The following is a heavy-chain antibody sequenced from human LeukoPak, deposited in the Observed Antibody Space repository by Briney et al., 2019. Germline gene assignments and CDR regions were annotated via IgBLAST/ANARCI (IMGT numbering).Heavy chain of an antibody. Sequence: ASVKVSCKAPGYTFTSYYMHWVRQAPGQGLEWMGIINPSGGSTSYAQKFQGRVTMTRDTSTSTVYMELSSLRSEDTAVYYCARDPIVATIKGYFDYWGQGTLVTVSS. CDR2: INPSGGST. V-gene: IGHV1-46*03. D-gene: IGHD5-12*01. CDR3: ARDPIVATIKGYFDY. J-gene: IGHJ4*02. CDR1: GYTFTSYY.